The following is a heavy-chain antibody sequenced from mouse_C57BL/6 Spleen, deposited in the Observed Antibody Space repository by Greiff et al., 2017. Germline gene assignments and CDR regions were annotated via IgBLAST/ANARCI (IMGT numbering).Heavy chain of an antibody. Sequence: EVQLVESGGGLVKPGGSLKLSCAASGFTFSSYTMSWVRQTPEKRLEWVATISGGGGNTYYPDSVKGRFTISRDNAKNTLYLQMSSLRSEDTALYYCARQDGYPAWFAYWGQGTLVTVSA. CDR2: ISGGGGNT. D-gene: IGHD2-2*01. CDR1: GFTFSSYT. J-gene: IGHJ3*01. CDR3: ARQDGYPAWFAY. V-gene: IGHV5-9*01.